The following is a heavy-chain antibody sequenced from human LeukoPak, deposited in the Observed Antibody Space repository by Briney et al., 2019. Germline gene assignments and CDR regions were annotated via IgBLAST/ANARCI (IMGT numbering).Heavy chain of an antibody. V-gene: IGHV3-74*01. J-gene: IGHJ3*02. CDR2: INSEGTTT. D-gene: IGHD3-9*01. CDR1: GFTFRSYW. Sequence: GGYLRLSCAASGFTFRSYWMHWVRQAPGKGLVWVSRINSEGTTTNYADSVKGRFSISRLNAKETLYLQMNSLRVEDTAVYYCARGTDDIDIWGQGTLVTVSS. CDR3: ARGTDDIDI.